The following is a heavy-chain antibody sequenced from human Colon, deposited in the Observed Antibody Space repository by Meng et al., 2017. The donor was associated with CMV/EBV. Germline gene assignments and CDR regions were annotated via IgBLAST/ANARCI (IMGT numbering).Heavy chain of an antibody. Sequence: LSLTCTVSGASISSGGYHWSWIRQHPGKGLEWVAVTSYDGSSEYYADSVKGRFTISRDNSKNTLDLQMNSLRAEDTAVYYCARASRGVAVAGLDYWGQGTLVTVSS. J-gene: IGHJ4*02. CDR2: TSYDGSSE. D-gene: IGHD6-19*01. CDR3: ARASRGVAVAGLDY. CDR1: GASISSGG. V-gene: IGHV3-30-3*01.